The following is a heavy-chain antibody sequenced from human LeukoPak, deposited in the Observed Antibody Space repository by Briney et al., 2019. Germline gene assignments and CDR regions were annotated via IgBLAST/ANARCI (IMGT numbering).Heavy chain of an antibody. CDR1: GGSFSGYY. CDR3: VRLSIPPQFIAAAPSGMDV. V-gene: IGHV4-34*01. J-gene: IGHJ6*02. CDR2: INHSGST. D-gene: IGHD6-13*01. Sequence: MTSETLSLTCAVYGGSFSGYYWSWIRQPPGKGLEWIGEINHSGSTNYNPSLKSRVTISVDTSKNQFSLKLSSVTAADTAVYYCVRLSIPPQFIAAAPSGMDVWGQGTTVTVSS.